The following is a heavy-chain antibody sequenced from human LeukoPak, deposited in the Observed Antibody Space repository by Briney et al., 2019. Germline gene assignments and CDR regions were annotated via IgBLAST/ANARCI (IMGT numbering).Heavy chain of an antibody. D-gene: IGHD2-8*01. CDR2: MNPNSGNT. Sequence: ASVKVSCKASGYTFTSYDINWVRQATGQGLEWMGWMNPNSGNTGYAQKFQGRVTMTRNTSISTAYMELSSLRSDDTAVYYCARDLTYGEVTWFDPWGQGTLVTVSS. J-gene: IGHJ5*02. V-gene: IGHV1-8*01. CDR1: GYTFTSYD. CDR3: ARDLTYGEVTWFDP.